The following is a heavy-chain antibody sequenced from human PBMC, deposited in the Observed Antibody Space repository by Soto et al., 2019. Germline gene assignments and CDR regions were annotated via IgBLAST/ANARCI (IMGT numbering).Heavy chain of an antibody. CDR1: GFTFTNYA. Sequence: VQLLESGGGLVQPGGSLRLSCAASGFTFTNYAMSWVRQAPGKGLEWVSAISDSGDSTYYADSVKGRFTISRDNSKNTLYLQMNSLRAEDTAIYYCAEGGWLDDWGQGTTVTVSS. CDR2: ISDSGDST. CDR3: AEGGWLDD. J-gene: IGHJ6*02. V-gene: IGHV3-23*01. D-gene: IGHD2-15*01.